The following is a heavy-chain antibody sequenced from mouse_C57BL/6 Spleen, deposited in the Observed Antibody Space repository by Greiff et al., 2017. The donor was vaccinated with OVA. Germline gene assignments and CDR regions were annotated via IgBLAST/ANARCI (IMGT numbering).Heavy chain of an antibody. CDR3: ARDYYGSSYPAWFAY. J-gene: IGHJ3*01. D-gene: IGHD1-1*01. Sequence: VQLQQSDAELVKPGASVKISCKVSGYTFTDHTIHWMKQRPEQGLEWIGYIYPRDGSTKYNEKFKGKATLTADKSSSTAYMQLNSLTSEDSAVYFCARDYYGSSYPAWFAYWGQGTLVTVSA. CDR1: GYTFTDHT. V-gene: IGHV1-78*01. CDR2: IYPRDGST.